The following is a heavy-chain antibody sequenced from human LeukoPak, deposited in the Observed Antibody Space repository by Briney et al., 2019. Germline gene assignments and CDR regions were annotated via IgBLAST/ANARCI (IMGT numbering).Heavy chain of an antibody. D-gene: IGHD1-14*01. CDR1: GFTFNKAW. V-gene: IGHV3-15*01. CDR2: IKGRVDGGTT. Sequence: GGSLRLSCAASGFTFNKAWMTWVRQAPGKGLEWLGRIKGRVDGGTTDYAPPVKGRFSISRDDSKKTLFLQMNSLRIEDTAVYYCARVVPSSNHIDYWGQGTLVTVSS. J-gene: IGHJ4*02. CDR3: ARVVPSSNHIDY.